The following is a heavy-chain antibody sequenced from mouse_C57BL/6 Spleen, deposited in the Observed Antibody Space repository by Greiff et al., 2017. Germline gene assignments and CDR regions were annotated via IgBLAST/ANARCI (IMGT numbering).Heavy chain of an antibody. Sequence: VKLLEPGPGLVAPSPSLSITCTVSGFSLTSYCVSWVRQPPGQGLEWLGVIWGDGSTNYHSALISRLSISKDNSKSQVFLKLNSLQTDYTATYDCAKEGDGNTWFADWGQGTLVTVSA. CDR1: GFSLTSYC. D-gene: IGHD2-1*01. CDR3: AKEGDGNTWFAD. V-gene: IGHV2-3*01. CDR2: IWGDGST. J-gene: IGHJ3*01.